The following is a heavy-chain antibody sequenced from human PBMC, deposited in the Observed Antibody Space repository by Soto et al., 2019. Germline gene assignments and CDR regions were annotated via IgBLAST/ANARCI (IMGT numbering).Heavy chain of an antibody. CDR1: GYTFTRSG. V-gene: IGHV1-18*01. CDR2: INGYNSNT. CDR3: ARMGDVPYYYYGMDV. D-gene: IGHD3-16*01. Sequence: QVQLVQSGAEVKKPGASVKVSCKASGYTFTRSGISWVRQAPGQGLEWMGWINGYNSNTNYTQKIQGRITMTTDTPTSTAYMELRSLRSDDTAVYYCARMGDVPYYYYGMDVWGQGTTVIVSS. J-gene: IGHJ6*02.